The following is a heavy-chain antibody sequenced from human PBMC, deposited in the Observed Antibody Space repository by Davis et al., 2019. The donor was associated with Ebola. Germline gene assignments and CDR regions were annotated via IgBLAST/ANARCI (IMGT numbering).Heavy chain of an antibody. CDR2: IRSKANSYAT. Sequence: PGGSLRLSCAASGFTFSGSAMHWVRQASGKGLEWVGRIRSKANSYATAYAASVKGRFTISRDDSKNTAYLQMNSLKTEDTAVYYCTRLVYSNYDFDYWGQGTLVTVSS. CDR1: GFTFSGSA. J-gene: IGHJ4*02. CDR3: TRLVYSNYDFDY. V-gene: IGHV3-73*01. D-gene: IGHD4-11*01.